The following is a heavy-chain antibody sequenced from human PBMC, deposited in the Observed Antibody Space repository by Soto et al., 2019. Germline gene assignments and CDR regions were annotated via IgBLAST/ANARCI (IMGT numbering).Heavy chain of an antibody. CDR2: IYSGGST. J-gene: IGHJ4*02. Sequence: EVQLVESGGGLVQPGGSLRLSCAASGFTVSSNYMSWVRQAPGKGLEWVSVIYSGGSTYYADSVKGRFTISRDNSKNTLYLQMNSLRAEDTAVYYCARGEEYSYGYYFDYWGQGTLVTVSS. CDR1: GFTVSSNY. CDR3: ARGEEYSYGYYFDY. V-gene: IGHV3-66*01. D-gene: IGHD5-18*01.